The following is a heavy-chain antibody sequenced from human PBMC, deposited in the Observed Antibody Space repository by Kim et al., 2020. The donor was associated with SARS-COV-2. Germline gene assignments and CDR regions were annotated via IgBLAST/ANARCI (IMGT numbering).Heavy chain of an antibody. V-gene: IGHV4-4*02. CDR3: ARVVAAAGLDV. J-gene: IGHJ6*02. Sequence: TNSTPSLKRRFTISVDKSKNQFSLRRGSVTAADTAVYYCARVVAAAGLDVWGQGTTVTVSS. D-gene: IGHD6-13*01. CDR2: T.